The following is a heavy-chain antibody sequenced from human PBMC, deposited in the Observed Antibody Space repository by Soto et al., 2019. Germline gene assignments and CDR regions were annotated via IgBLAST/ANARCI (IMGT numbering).Heavy chain of an antibody. CDR2: IKQDGSEI. V-gene: IGHV3-7*01. J-gene: IGHJ4*02. D-gene: IGHD2-15*01. Sequence: PGGSLRLSCAASGFTFSRYWRTWVRQAPGKGLEWVANIKQDGSEIYYVDSVKGRFTISRDNAENSLYLQMNSLRAEDTAVYYCARDPVCSGGSCYDYWGQGTLVTVYS. CDR1: GFTFSRYW. CDR3: ARDPVCSGGSCYDY.